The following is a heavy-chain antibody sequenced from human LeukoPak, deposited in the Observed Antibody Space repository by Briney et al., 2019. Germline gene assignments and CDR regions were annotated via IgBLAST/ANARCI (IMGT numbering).Heavy chain of an antibody. J-gene: IGHJ4*02. Sequence: GSLRLSCAASGFTFSSAWMTWVRQPPGKGLEWIGEINHSGSTNYNPSLKSRVTISVDTSKNQFSLKLSSVTAADTAVYYCASGARHAYSSGPSHYFDYWGQGTLVTVSS. D-gene: IGHD3-22*01. CDR2: INHSGST. V-gene: IGHV4-34*01. CDR1: GFTFSSAW. CDR3: ASGARHAYSSGPSHYFDY.